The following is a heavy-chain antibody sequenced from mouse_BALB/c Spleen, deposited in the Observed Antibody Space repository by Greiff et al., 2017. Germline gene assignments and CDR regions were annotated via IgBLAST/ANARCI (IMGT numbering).Heavy chain of an antibody. CDR2: INPSTGYT. Sequence: VKLMESGAELAKPGASVKMSCKASGYTFTSYWMHWVKQRPGQGLEWIGYINPSTGYTEYNQKFKDKATLTADKSSSTAYMQLSSLTSEDSAVYYCARDLITTVTGNAMDYWGQGTSVTVSS. V-gene: IGHV1-7*01. D-gene: IGHD1-1*01. J-gene: IGHJ4*01. CDR1: GYTFTSYW. CDR3: ARDLITTVTGNAMDY.